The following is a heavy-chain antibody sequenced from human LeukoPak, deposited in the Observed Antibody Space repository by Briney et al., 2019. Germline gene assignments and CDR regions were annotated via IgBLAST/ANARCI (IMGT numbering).Heavy chain of an antibody. Sequence: GESLKISCQVYGYIFTDYWIGWVRQMPGKGLEWMGIFHPRDSDTRYSPSFQGHVTISVDKSINTAFLQWSGLRASDTAMYYCVRFSRSLSYSELSPDHWGQGTLVAVSS. V-gene: IGHV5-51*01. CDR2: FHPRDSDT. J-gene: IGHJ4*02. CDR1: GYIFTDYW. D-gene: IGHD1-26*01. CDR3: VRFSRSLSYSELSPDH.